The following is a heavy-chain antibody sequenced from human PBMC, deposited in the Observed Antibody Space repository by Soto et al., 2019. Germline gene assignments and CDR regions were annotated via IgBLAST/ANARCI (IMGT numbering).Heavy chain of an antibody. D-gene: IGHD5-18*01. J-gene: IGHJ4*02. Sequence: QVQLQESGPGLVKPSQTLSLTCTVSGGSISSGGYYWSWIRQHPGKGLEWIGYNYYSGSTYYNPSLKSRVTIAVDTSKNQFSLKLSSVTAADTAVYYCARDGGDSYAQWAFDYWGQGTLVTVSS. CDR1: GGSISSGGYY. CDR2: NYYSGST. CDR3: ARDGGDSYAQWAFDY. V-gene: IGHV4-31*03.